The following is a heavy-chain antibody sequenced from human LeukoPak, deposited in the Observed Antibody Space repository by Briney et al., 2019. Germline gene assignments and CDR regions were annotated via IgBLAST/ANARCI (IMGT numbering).Heavy chain of an antibody. D-gene: IGHD2-8*01. CDR2: ISSSSSTI. CDR3: ARDYCTNGVCYFYWFDP. CDR1: GFTFSIYS. Sequence: GGSLRLSCAASGFTFSIYSMHWVRQAPGKGLEWVSYISSSSSTIYYADSVKGRFTISRDNAKNSLYLQMNSLRAEDTAVYYCARDYCTNGVCYFYWFDPWGQGTLVTVSS. V-gene: IGHV3-48*01. J-gene: IGHJ5*02.